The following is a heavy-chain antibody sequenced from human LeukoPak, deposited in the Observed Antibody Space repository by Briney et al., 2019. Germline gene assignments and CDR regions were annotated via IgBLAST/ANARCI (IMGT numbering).Heavy chain of an antibody. CDR3: AKTTTGYSSGRFPGLHVDY. Sequence: GGSLRLSCAASGFTFSSYAMYWVRQAPGKGLEWVSFGSGGSTHYADSVKGRFTISRDNSKNTVYLQMNSLRAEDTAVYYCAKTTTGYSSGRFPGLHVDYWGQGTLVTVSS. CDR1: GFTFSSYA. V-gene: IGHV3-23*01. CDR2: GSGGST. J-gene: IGHJ4*02. D-gene: IGHD6-19*01.